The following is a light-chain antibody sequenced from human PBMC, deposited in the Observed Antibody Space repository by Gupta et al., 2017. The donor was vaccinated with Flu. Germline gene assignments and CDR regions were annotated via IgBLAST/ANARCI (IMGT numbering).Light chain of an antibody. Sequence: QSVLTQPPSVSGAPGQRVTISCTGSSSNVGATYGVPWYQQLPGAAPKLLIYDDNNRPSGVPDLFSGSKSGASASLAITGLQAEDEADYYCQSYDNTLSGWVFGGGTKLTVL. CDR1: SSNVGATYG. CDR2: DDN. CDR3: QSYDNTLSGWV. V-gene: IGLV1-40*01. J-gene: IGLJ3*02.